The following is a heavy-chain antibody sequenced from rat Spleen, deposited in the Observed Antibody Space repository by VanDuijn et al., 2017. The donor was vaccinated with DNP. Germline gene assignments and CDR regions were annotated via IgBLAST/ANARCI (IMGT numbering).Heavy chain of an antibody. CDR1: GFTFSNYD. CDR2: ISTSGGST. V-gene: IGHV5-25*01. J-gene: IGHJ2*01. Sequence: EVQLVESGGGLVQPGRSLKLSCAASGFTFSNYDMAWVRQAPTKGLEWVASISTSGGSTYYQDSVKGRFTVSRDNAKSTLYLQMDSLRSEDTATYYCARDGGYSDYFDYWGQGVMVTVSS. D-gene: IGHD1-11*01. CDR3: ARDGGYSDYFDY.